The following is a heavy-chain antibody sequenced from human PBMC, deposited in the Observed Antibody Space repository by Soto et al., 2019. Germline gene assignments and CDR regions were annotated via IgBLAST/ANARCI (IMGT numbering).Heavy chain of an antibody. J-gene: IGHJ6*02. V-gene: IGHV1-69*01. D-gene: IGHD3-10*01. Sequence: QVQLVQSGAGVKKPGSSVKVSCTASGGTFSSYAISWVRQAPGQGLEWMGGIIPIFGTANYAQKFQGRVTITADESTSTAYMELSSLISEDAAVYYCARGYYGSGSYTYYYYGMDVWGQGTTVTFSS. CDR3: ARGYYGSGSYTYYYYGMDV. CDR2: IIPIFGTA. CDR1: GGTFSSYA.